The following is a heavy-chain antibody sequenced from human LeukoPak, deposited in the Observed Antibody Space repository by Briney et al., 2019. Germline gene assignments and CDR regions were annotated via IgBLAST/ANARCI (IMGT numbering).Heavy chain of an antibody. D-gene: IGHD4-11*01. J-gene: IGHJ4*02. V-gene: IGHV3-49*03. Sequence: GGSLRLSCSASGFNFGDDGWSWFRQAPGKGLEWISLIRKKSYGETTECAASVRGRFTISRDDAKSIAYLQMNSLKTEDTALYYCVRGLHDYTDYNYYFDLWGQGTLVTVSS. CDR3: VRGLHDYTDYNYYFDL. CDR1: GFNFGDDG. CDR2: IRKKSYGETT.